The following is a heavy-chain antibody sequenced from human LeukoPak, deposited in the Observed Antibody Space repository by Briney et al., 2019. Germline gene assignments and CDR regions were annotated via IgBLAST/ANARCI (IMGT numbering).Heavy chain of an antibody. Sequence: GGSLRLSCAASGFTFSNAWMSWVRQAPGKGLEWVSRIKSKYDGGNTDYAAPVKGRFTISRDDSKNTVYLQMNSLKSEDTALYYCTTDDGSSGNPLDDWGQGTLVTVSS. J-gene: IGHJ4*02. CDR2: IKSKYDGGNT. CDR1: GFTFSNAW. D-gene: IGHD3-22*01. CDR3: TTDDGSSGNPLDD. V-gene: IGHV3-15*01.